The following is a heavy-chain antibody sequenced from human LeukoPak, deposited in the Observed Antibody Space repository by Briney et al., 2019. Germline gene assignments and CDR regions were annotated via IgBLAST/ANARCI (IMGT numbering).Heavy chain of an antibody. CDR1: GGSISSSSYY. CDR3: ARASTYYYDSSGSFDI. CDR2: IYYSGST. D-gene: IGHD3-22*01. V-gene: IGHV4-39*01. Sequence: SETLSLTCTVSGGSISSSSYYWGWIRQPPGKGLEWIGSIYYSGSTYYNPSLKSRVTISVDTSKNQFSLKLGSVTAADTAVYYCARASTYYYDSSGSFDIWGQGTMVTVSS. J-gene: IGHJ3*02.